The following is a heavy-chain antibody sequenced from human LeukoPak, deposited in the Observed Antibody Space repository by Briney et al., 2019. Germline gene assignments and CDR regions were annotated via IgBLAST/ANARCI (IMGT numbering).Heavy chain of an antibody. J-gene: IGHJ4*02. CDR2: INPNSGNT. CDR3: ARGVGHRGQEHSYVYYFDY. Sequence: ASVKVSCKASGYTFTSYDINWVRQATGQGLEWTGWINPNSGNTDYAQKFQGRVTITRDTSISTAYMELSSLRSEDTAVYYCARGVGHRGQEHSYVYYFDYWGQGPLVTVSS. V-gene: IGHV1-8*01. D-gene: IGHD5-18*01. CDR1: GYTFTSYD.